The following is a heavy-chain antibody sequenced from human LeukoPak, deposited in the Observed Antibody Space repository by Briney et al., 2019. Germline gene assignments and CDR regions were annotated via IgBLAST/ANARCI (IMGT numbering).Heavy chain of an antibody. CDR3: ARDPGPYYNSSGFDY. V-gene: IGHV1-18*01. CDR1: GYTFTSYG. D-gene: IGHD3-22*01. CDR2: ISAYNGNT. J-gene: IGHJ4*02. Sequence: GASVKVSCKASGYTFTSYGISWVRQAPGQGLEWMGWISAYNGNTNYAQKLQGRVTMTTDTSTSTAYMELRSLRSDDTAVYYCARDPGPYYNSSGFDYWGQGTLVTVSS.